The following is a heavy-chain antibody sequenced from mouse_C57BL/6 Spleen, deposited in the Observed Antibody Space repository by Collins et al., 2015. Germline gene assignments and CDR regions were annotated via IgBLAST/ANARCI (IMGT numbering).Heavy chain of an antibody. J-gene: IGHJ2*01. V-gene: IGHV1-9*01. CDR2: ILPGSGST. D-gene: IGHD1-2*01. CDR1: GYTFSSYW. Sequence: QVQLQQSGAELMKPGASVKISCKATGYTFSSYWIEWVKQRPGHGLEWIGEILPGSGSTNYNEKFKGKATFTADTSSNTAYMQLSSLTSEDSAVYYCARSILRLNFDYWGQGTTLTVSS. CDR3: ARSILRLNFDY.